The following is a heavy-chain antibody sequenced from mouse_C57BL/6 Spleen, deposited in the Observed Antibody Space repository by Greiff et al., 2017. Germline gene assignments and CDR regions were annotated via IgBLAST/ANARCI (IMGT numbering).Heavy chain of an antibody. CDR3: TRVGFITTVVAEY. Sequence: QVQLKESGAELVRPGASVTLSCKASGYTFTDYEMHWVKQTPVHGLEWIGAIDPETGGTAYNQKFKGKAILTADKSSSTAYMELRSLTSEDSAVYYCTRVGFITTVVAEYWGQGTTLTVSA. V-gene: IGHV1-15*01. CDR2: IDPETGGT. J-gene: IGHJ2*01. CDR1: GYTFTDYE. D-gene: IGHD1-1*01.